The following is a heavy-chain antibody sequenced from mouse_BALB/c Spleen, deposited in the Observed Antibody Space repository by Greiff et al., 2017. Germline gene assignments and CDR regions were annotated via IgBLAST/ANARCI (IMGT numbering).Heavy chain of an antibody. CDR1: GDSITSGY. D-gene: IGHD1-2*01. J-gene: IGHJ3*01. Sequence: DVKLQESGPSLVKPSQTLSLTCSVTGDSITSGYWNWIRKFPGNKLEYMGYISYSGSTYYNPSLKSRISITRDTSKNQYYLQLNSVTTEDTATYYCARGGTTAPWFAYWGQGTLVTVSA. CDR2: ISYSGST. V-gene: IGHV3-8*02. CDR3: ARGGTTAPWFAY.